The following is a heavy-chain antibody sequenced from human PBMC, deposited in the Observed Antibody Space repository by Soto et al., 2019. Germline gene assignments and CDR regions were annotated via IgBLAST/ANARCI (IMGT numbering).Heavy chain of an antibody. CDR1: GGTFSSYA. J-gene: IGHJ4*02. CDR3: ARGLSMTTVTTAYDY. V-gene: IGHV1-69*06. D-gene: IGHD4-17*01. Sequence: GASVKVSCKASGGTFSSYAISWVRQAPGQGLEWMGGIIPIFGTANYAQKFQGRVTITADKSTSTAYMELSSLRSEDTAVYYRARGLSMTTVTTAYDYWGQGTLVTVSS. CDR2: IIPIFGTA.